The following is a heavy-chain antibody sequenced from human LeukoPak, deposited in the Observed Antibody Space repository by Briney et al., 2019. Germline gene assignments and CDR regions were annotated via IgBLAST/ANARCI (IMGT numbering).Heavy chain of an antibody. J-gene: IGHJ4*02. CDR1: GGSISSYY. D-gene: IGHD4-17*01. CDR3: ARIRTFRTRRTTNYGDTYYFDY. CDR2: INHSGST. Sequence: PSETLSLTCTVSGGSISSYYWSWIRQPPGKGLEWIGEINHSGSTNYNPSLKSRVTISVDTSKNQFSLKLSSVTAADTAVYYCARIRTFRTRRTTNYGDTYYFDYWGQGTLVTVSS. V-gene: IGHV4-34*01.